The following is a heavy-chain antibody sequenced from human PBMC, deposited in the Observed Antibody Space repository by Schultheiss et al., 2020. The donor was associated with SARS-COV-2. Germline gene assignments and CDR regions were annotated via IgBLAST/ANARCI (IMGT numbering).Heavy chain of an antibody. D-gene: IGHD6-19*01. CDR1: GFTFSSYW. J-gene: IGHJ5*02. V-gene: IGHV3-74*01. CDR2: INSDGSGT. CDR3: ARVWGEYIAVAAPNWFDP. Sequence: GGSLRLSCAASGFTFSSYWMHWVRQAPGKGLVWVSRINSDGSGTSYADSVKGRFTISRDNAKNTLYVQMNSLRAEDTAVYYCARVWGEYIAVAAPNWFDPWGQGTLVTVSS.